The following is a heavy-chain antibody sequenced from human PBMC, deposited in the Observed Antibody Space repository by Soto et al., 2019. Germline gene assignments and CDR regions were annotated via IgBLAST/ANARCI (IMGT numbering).Heavy chain of an antibody. CDR1: GFTFSSYW. CDR3: ARVGHRWLAMPKGDAFDI. CDR2: IKQDGSEK. Sequence: GGSLRLSCAASGFTFSSYWMSWVRQAPGKGLEWVANIKQDGSEKYYVDSVKGRFTISRDNAKNSLYLQMNSLRAEDTAVYYCARVGHRWLAMPKGDAFDIWGQGTMVTVSS. D-gene: IGHD2-2*01. V-gene: IGHV3-7*03. J-gene: IGHJ3*02.